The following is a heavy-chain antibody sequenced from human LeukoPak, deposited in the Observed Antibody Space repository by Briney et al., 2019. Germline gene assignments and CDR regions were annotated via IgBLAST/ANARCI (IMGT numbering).Heavy chain of an antibody. D-gene: IGHD3-22*01. CDR2: ISWNSGSI. Sequence: GGSLRLSCAASGFSFDAYAMHWVRQAPGKGLEWVSGISWNSGSIGYADSVKGRFTISRDNAKNSLYLQMNSLRAEDTALYYCAKDIVVVITYPDYWGQGTLVTVSS. J-gene: IGHJ4*02. V-gene: IGHV3-9*01. CDR1: GFSFDAYA. CDR3: AKDIVVVITYPDY.